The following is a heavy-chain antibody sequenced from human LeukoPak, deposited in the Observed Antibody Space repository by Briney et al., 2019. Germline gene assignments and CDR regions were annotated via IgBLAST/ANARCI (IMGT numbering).Heavy chain of an antibody. CDR1: GGSISSGDYY. J-gene: IGHJ4*02. CDR3: ARGSLDY. CDR2: IYYSGST. V-gene: IGHV4-61*08. Sequence: SETLSLTCTVSGGSISSGDYYWNWIRQPPGKGLEWIGYIYYSGSTNYNPSLKSRVTISVDTSKNQSPLKLSSVTAADTAVYYCARGSLDYWGQGTLVTVSS.